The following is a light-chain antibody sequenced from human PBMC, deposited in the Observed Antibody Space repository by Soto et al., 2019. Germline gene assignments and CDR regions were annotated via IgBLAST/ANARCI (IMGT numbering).Light chain of an antibody. J-gene: IGKJ1*01. V-gene: IGKV1-5*03. CDR3: QHYYNYPWA. CDR1: HSISNL. Sequence: DIQMTQSPSTLSASAGDRVAITCRASHSISNLLAWYQQKPGKAPKLLIYKASSLESGVPSRFSGSGSGTEFTLTISSLQPDDFATYYCQHYYNYPWAFGHGTRVEIK. CDR2: KAS.